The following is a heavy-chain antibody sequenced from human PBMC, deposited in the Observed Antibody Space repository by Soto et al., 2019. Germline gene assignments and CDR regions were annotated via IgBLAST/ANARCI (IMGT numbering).Heavy chain of an antibody. CDR1: GGTFSTHA. CDR2: IIPMYGSR. J-gene: IGHJ6*02. D-gene: IGHD2-21*01. Sequence: QVQLVQSGAEVKKPGSSVSVSCKASGGTFSTHAISWVRQAPGRGPEWIGGIIPMYGSRKYAPNFQGRVTMIADASTNTASMELRSLRSEDTAVYYCARDPYVGYSVRIGYYGLDVWGQGTTVTVSS. CDR3: ARDPYVGYSVRIGYYGLDV. V-gene: IGHV1-69*01.